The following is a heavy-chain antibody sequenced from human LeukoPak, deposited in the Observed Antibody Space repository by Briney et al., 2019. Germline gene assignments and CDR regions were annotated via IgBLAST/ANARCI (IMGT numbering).Heavy chain of an antibody. CDR2: IIPIFGTA. J-gene: IGHJ6*03. D-gene: IGHD4-17*01. V-gene: IGHV1-69*05. Sequence: ASVKVSCKASGGTFSSYAIIWVRQAPGQGLEWMGGIIPIFGTANYAQKFQGRVTITTDESTSTAYMELSSLRSEDTAVYYCARIATTHYYYYMDVWGKGTTVTVSS. CDR3: ARIATTHYYYYMDV. CDR1: GGTFSSYA.